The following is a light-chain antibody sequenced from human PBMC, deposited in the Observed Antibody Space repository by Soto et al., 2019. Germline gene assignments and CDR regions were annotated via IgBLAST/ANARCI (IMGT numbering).Light chain of an antibody. CDR2: DAS. CDR1: QGISSA. J-gene: IGKJ5*01. CDR3: QQFNNYPIT. V-gene: IGKV1D-13*01. Sequence: AIQLTQSPSSLSASVGDRVPIPCRASQGISSALAWYQQKPGKAPKLLIYDASSLESGVPSRFSGSGSGTDFTLTISSLQPEDFATYYCQQFNNYPITFGQGTRLEIK.